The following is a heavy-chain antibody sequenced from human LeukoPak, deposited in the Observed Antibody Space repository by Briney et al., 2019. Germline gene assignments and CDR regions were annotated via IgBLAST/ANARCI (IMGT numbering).Heavy chain of an antibody. D-gene: IGHD6-13*01. CDR2: FDPEDGET. V-gene: IGHV1-24*01. J-gene: IGHJ3*02. CDR3: ATDFERSSSWTPPAFDI. CDR1: GYTLTELS. Sequence: GASVKVSCKVSGYTLTELSMHWVRQAPGKGLEWMGGFDPEDGETIYAQKFQGRVTMTEDTSTDTAYMELSSLRSEDTAVYYCATDFERSSSWTPPAFDIWGQGTMVTVSS.